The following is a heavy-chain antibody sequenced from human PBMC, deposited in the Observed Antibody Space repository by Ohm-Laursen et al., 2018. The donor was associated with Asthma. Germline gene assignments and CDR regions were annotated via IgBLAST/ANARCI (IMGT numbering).Heavy chain of an antibody. V-gene: IGHV3-7*01. Sequence: SLRLSCAASGFTFSSNWMSWVRQAPGKGLEWVANIKQDGSEKYYVDSVKGRFTISRDNSKNTLYMQMNSLRAEDTAVYYCARRDFSGGDPSAAFDIWGQGTMVTVSS. D-gene: IGHD2-21*02. CDR3: ARRDFSGGDPSAAFDI. J-gene: IGHJ3*02. CDR1: GFTFSSNW. CDR2: IKQDGSEK.